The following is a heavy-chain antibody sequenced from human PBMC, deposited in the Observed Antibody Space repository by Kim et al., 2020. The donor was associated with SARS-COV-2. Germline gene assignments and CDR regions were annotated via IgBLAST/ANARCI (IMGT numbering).Heavy chain of an antibody. Sequence: SETLSLTCAVYGGSFSGYYWSWIRQPPGKGLEWIGEINHSGSTNYNPSLKSRVTISVDTSKNQFSLKLSSVTAADTAVYYCARDGEAYGSGSYFGYWGQG. D-gene: IGHD3-10*01. J-gene: IGHJ4*02. CDR3: ARDGEAYGSGSYFGY. CDR1: GGSFSGYY. V-gene: IGHV4-34*01. CDR2: INHSGST.